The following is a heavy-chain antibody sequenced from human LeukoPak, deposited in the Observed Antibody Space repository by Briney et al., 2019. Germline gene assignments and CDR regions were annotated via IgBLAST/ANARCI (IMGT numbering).Heavy chain of an antibody. V-gene: IGHV3-23*01. CDR2: ISGRGGRT. Sequence: PGGSLRLSCAASGFTFSSYAMSWVRQAPGKGREWVSAISGRGGRTYYADSVKGRFTISRDNSKNTLYLQMNSLRSEDTAVYYCAKGQVAELDYWGQGTLVTVSS. J-gene: IGHJ4*02. CDR1: GFTFSSYA. CDR3: AKGQVAELDY. D-gene: IGHD6-19*01.